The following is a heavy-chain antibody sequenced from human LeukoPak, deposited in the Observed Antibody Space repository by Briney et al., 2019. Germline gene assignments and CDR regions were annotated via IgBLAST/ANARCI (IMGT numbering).Heavy chain of an antibody. CDR3: ASLYCSGGSCYSLTVDY. V-gene: IGHV4-39*01. CDR2: IYYSGST. J-gene: IGHJ4*02. D-gene: IGHD2-15*01. Sequence: SETLSLTCAVSGGSISSSNYYWVWIRQPPGKGLEWIGSIYYSGSTYYNPSLKSRVTISVDTSKNQFSLKLSSVTAADTAVYYCASLYCSGGSCYSLTVDYWGKRTLVTVSS. CDR1: GGSISSSNYY.